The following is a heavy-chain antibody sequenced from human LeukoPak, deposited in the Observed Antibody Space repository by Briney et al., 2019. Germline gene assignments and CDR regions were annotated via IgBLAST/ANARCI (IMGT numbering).Heavy chain of an antibody. Sequence: GESLKISCKGSGSSFTSYWIGWVRQMPGKGLEWMGIIYPGDSDTRYSPSFQGQVTISADKSISTAYLQWSSLKASDTAMYYCATLGGYDSSGYYYSNDAFDIWGQGTMVTVSS. V-gene: IGHV5-51*01. D-gene: IGHD3-22*01. CDR2: IYPGDSDT. CDR3: ATLGGYDSSGYYYSNDAFDI. CDR1: GSSFTSYW. J-gene: IGHJ3*02.